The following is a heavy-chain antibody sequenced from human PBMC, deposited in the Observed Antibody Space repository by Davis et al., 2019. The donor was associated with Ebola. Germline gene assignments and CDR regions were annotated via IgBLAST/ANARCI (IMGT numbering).Heavy chain of an antibody. V-gene: IGHV3-21*06. D-gene: IGHD1-14*01. CDR3: ARVSRREKEFDY. CDR1: GFTFNIYN. CDR2: ISSGSYYI. J-gene: IGHJ4*02. Sequence: GESLKISCAASGFTFNIYNMNWVRQAPGKGLEWVSSISSGSYYIYYADSLKGRFTISRDNAKNLLYLQMNSLRAEDTAVYHCARVSRREKEFDYWGQGTLVTVSS.